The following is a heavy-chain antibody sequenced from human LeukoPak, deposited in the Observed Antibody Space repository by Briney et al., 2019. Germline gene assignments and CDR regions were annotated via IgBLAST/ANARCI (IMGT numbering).Heavy chain of an antibody. CDR1: GFTVSSNY. CDR2: LYSGGST. CDR3: ARYTGMDAFDI. J-gene: IGHJ3*02. D-gene: IGHD7-27*01. V-gene: IGHV3-53*01. Sequence: GGSLRLSCAASGFTVSSNYMSWVRQAPGKGPEWVSVLYSGGSTYYADSVKGRFTISRDNSKNTLYLQMNSLRAEDTAVYYCARYTGMDAFDIWGQGTMVTVSS.